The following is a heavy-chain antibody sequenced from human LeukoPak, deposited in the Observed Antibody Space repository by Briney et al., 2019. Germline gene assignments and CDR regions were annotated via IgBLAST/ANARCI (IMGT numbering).Heavy chain of an antibody. J-gene: IGHJ6*02. Sequence: ASVNVSCKASGYTFTSYGITWVRLAPGEGLEWMGWVNPHNGAASYSETFQDRVTMTGDTFINTAYLELNRLGSDDSAIYYCAIDYHYFGMDVWGQGTTVTVS. V-gene: IGHV1-18*01. CDR1: GYTFTSYG. CDR2: VNPHNGAA. CDR3: AIDYHYFGMDV.